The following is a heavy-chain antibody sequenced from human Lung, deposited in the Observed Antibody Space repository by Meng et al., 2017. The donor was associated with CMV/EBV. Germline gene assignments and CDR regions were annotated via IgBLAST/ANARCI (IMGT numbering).Heavy chain of an antibody. Sequence: ASVKVSCKASGYTFSSYGISWVRQAPGQGLEWMGWVSGCDGETNYAQEIEGRVTMTTDTSTSTVYMELRSLRSDDTAVYYCVRDWECIARSDFFDIWGQGTRVTVSS. J-gene: IGHJ3*02. CDR1: GYTFSSYG. D-gene: IGHD1-26*01. CDR2: VSGCDGET. V-gene: IGHV1-18*01. CDR3: VRDWECIARSDFFDI.